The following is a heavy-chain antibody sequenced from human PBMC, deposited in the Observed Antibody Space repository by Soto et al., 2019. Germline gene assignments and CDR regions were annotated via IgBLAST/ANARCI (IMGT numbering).Heavy chain of an antibody. V-gene: IGHV3-11*05. CDR1: GFTFSDYY. CDR3: ARAHHRYSGYDYVDY. CDR2: ISSSSSYT. Sequence: QVQLVEAGGGLVKHGGSLRLSCAASGFTFSDYYMSWIRQAPGKGLEWVSYISSSSSYTNYADSVKGRFTISRDNAKNSLYRQMNSLRAEDTAVYYCARAHHRYSGYDYVDYWGQGTLVTVSS. D-gene: IGHD5-12*01. J-gene: IGHJ4*02.